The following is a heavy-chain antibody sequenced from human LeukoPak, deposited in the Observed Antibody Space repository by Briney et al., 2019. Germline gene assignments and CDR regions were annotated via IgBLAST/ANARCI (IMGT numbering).Heavy chain of an antibody. CDR2: IIPIFGTA. J-gene: IGHJ6*03. V-gene: IGHV1-69*06. CDR3: ARGTIVATIQAYYYYMDV. D-gene: IGHD5-12*01. CDR1: GGTFSSYA. Sequence: ASVKVSCKASGGTFSSYAISWVRQAPGQGLEWMGGIIPIFGTANYAQKFQGRVTITADKSTSTAYMELSSLRSDDTAVYYCARGTIVATIQAYYYYMDVWGKGTTVTISS.